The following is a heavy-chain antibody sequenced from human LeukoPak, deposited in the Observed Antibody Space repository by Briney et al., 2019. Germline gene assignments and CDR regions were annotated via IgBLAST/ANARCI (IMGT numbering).Heavy chain of an antibody. CDR2: MNPNSGNT. CDR3: ARVYDYVWGSYRLTPYYYYYYMDV. CDR1: GYTFTGYY. V-gene: IGHV1-8*02. Sequence: ASVKVSCKASGYTFTGYYMHWVRQAPGQGLEWMGWMNPNSGNTGYAQKFQGRVTMTRNTSISTAYMELSSLRSEDTAVYYCARVYDYVWGSYRLTPYYYYYYMDVWGKGTTVTVSS. D-gene: IGHD3-16*02. J-gene: IGHJ6*03.